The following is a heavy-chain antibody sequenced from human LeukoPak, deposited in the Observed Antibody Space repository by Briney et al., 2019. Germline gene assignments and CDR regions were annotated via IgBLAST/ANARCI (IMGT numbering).Heavy chain of an antibody. Sequence: GGSLRLSCAASGFTFSSYAMSWVRQAPGKGLEWVSAISGSGGSTYYADSVKGRFTISRDNSKNTLYLQMNSLRAEDAAVYYCAKDLLASDAFDIWGQGTMVTVSS. CDR1: GFTFSSYA. V-gene: IGHV3-23*01. J-gene: IGHJ3*02. CDR2: ISGSGGST. CDR3: AKDLLASDAFDI.